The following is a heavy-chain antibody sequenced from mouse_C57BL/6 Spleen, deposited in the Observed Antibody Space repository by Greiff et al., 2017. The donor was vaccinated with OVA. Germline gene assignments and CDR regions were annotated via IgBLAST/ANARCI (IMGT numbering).Heavy chain of an antibody. V-gene: IGHV1-53*01. J-gene: IGHJ1*03. D-gene: IGHD2-4*01. CDR1: GYTFTSYW. CDR3: ARERYDYDGYWYFDV. Sequence: QVQLQQPGTELVKPGASVKLSCKASGYTFTSYWMHWVKQRPGQGLEWIGNINPSNGGTNYNEKFKSKATLTVDKSSSTAYMQLSSLTSEDSAVDYCARERYDYDGYWYFDVWGTGTTVTVSS. CDR2: INPSNGGT.